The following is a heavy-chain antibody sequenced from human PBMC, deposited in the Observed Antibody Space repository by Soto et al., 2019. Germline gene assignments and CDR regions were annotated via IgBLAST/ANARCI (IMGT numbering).Heavy chain of an antibody. D-gene: IGHD6-6*01. J-gene: IGHJ5*02. CDR1: GFSFTGYY. V-gene: IGHV1-2*02. CDR2: INAHSGGT. Sequence: ASVKVSCKASGFSFTGYYIHWLRQAPGQGPEWMGWINAHSGGTEYAQKFQGRVTLTRDTSIATAYLTLTSLTSDDTALYYCAKDLTRQLAYWLDPWGQGTQVTVSS. CDR3: AKDLTRQLAYWLDP.